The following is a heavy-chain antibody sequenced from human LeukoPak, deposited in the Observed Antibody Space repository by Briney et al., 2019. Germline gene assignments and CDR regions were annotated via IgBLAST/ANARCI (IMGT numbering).Heavy chain of an antibody. D-gene: IGHD6-19*01. CDR2: IYYSGST. V-gene: IGHV4-59*01. J-gene: IGHJ4*02. Sequence: PSETLSLTCTVSGGSISSYYWSWIRQPPGKGLEWIGYIYYSGSTKYNPSLKSRGTISVDTSKNQFSLKVSSVTAADTAVYYCATRRIAVAAPFDFWGQGTLVTVSS. CDR1: GGSISSYY. CDR3: ATRRIAVAAPFDF.